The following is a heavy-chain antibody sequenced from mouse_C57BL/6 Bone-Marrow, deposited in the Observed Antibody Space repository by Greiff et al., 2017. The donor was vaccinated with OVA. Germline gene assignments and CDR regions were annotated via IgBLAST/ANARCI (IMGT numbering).Heavy chain of an antibody. D-gene: IGHD1-1*01. CDR3: ARCSAYYFDY. Sequence: QVQLKQSGAELAKPGASVKLSSKASGYTFTSYWMHWVQQRPGQGLEWIGYITPSSGYTKYNQKFKDKATLTADKSSSTAYMQLSSLTYEDSAVYYCARCSAYYFDYWGQGTTLTVSS. V-gene: IGHV1-7*01. CDR2: ITPSSGYT. CDR1: GYTFTSYW. J-gene: IGHJ2*01.